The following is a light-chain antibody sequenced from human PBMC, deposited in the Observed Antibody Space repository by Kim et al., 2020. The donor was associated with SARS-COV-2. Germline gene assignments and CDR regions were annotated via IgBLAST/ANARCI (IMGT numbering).Light chain of an antibody. CDR3: QQYGKAPLT. J-gene: IGKJ5*01. CDR1: QTVRSNY. Sequence: EVVLTQSPRTVSLSPGEGVALSCRASQTVRSNYLAWYQQRPGRAPRLLISGASNRATGIPVRFSGSGSGTDFTLTISRLEPEDFVLYFCQQYGKAPLTFGQGTRVEIK. CDR2: GAS. V-gene: IGKV3-20*01.